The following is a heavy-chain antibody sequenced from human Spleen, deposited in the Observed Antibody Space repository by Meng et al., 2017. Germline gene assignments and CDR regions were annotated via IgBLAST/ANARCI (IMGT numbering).Heavy chain of an antibody. D-gene: IGHD3-22*01. Sequence: GGSLKISCAASGFTVSSNYMSWVRQAPGKGLEWVSVIYSGGSTYYADSVKGRFTISRDNSKNTLYLQMNSLKTEDTGVYYCQWLSTHPPDQWGQGTLVTVSS. CDR1: GFTVSSNY. J-gene: IGHJ4*01. V-gene: IGHV3-53*01. CDR2: IYSGGST. CDR3: QWLSTHPPDQ.